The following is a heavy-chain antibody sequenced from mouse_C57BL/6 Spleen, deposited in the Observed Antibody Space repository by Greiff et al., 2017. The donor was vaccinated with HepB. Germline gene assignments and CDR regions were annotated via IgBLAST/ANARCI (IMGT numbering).Heavy chain of an antibody. CDR1: GYTFTSYG. CDR3: ARRGPSYYGSSYDWYFDV. Sequence: VQLQESGAELARPGASVKLSCKASGYTFTSYGISWVKQRTGQGLEWIGEIYPRSGNTYYNEKFKGKATLTADKSSSTAYMELRSLTSEDSAVYFCARRGPSYYGSSYDWYFDVWGTGTTVTVSS. J-gene: IGHJ1*03. D-gene: IGHD1-1*01. CDR2: IYPRSGNT. V-gene: IGHV1-81*01.